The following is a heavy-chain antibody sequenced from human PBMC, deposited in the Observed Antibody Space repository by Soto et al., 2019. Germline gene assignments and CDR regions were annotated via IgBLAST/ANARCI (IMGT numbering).Heavy chain of an antibody. Sequence: SETLSLTCTVSGGSISSYYWSWIRQPPGKGLEWIGYIYYSGSTNYNPSLKSRVTISVDTSKNQFSLKLSSVTAADTAVYYCAREVEDTAMVTSSFDIWGQGTMVTVSS. V-gene: IGHV4-59*01. CDR1: GGSISSYY. CDR3: AREVEDTAMVTSSFDI. CDR2: IYYSGST. D-gene: IGHD5-18*01. J-gene: IGHJ3*02.